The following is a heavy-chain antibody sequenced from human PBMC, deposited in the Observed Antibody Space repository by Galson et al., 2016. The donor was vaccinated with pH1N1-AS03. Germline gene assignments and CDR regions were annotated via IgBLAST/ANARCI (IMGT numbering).Heavy chain of an antibody. CDR3: AKEVQRRLPF. D-gene: IGHD1-1*01. CDR2: ISYDGSHI. J-gene: IGHJ4*02. Sequence: SLRLSCAASGFTVSNNYMSWVRQAPGKGLEWVAVISYDGSHITYANSVKGRFTIYRDHSKNTLYLQMTTLRTEDTAVYYCAKEVQRRLPFWGQGTLVIVSS. CDR1: GFTVSNNY. V-gene: IGHV3-30*01.